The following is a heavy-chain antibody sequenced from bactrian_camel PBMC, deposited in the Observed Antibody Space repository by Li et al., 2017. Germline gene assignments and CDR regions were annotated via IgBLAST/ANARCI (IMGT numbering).Heavy chain of an antibody. Sequence: DVQLVESGGGSVQAGETLKLSCIASGFIFDDYAMGWVRQAPGKGLEWVSVINWSGDRKNYAASVKGQFTISRDNAKNTMYLQMISLESEDTALYYCAAGPWYTDEYKYWGQGTQVTVS. CDR2: INWSGDRK. V-gene: IGHV3-1*01. D-gene: IGHD6*01. CDR3: AAGPWYTDEYKY. J-gene: IGHJ4*01. CDR1: GFIFDDYA.